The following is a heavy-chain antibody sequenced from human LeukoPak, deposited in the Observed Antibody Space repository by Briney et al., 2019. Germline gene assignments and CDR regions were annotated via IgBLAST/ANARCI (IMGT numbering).Heavy chain of an antibody. J-gene: IGHJ5*02. CDR2: IYTSGST. CDR1: GGSISSYY. V-gene: IGHV4-4*07. D-gene: IGHD6-19*01. Sequence: PSETLSLTCTVSGGSISSYYWSWIRRPAGKGLEWIGRIYTSGSTNYNPSLKSRVTISVDKSKNQFSLKLSSVTAADTAVYYCARGDSSGWYAPSTYNWFDPWGQGTLVTVSS. CDR3: ARGDSSGWYAPSTYNWFDP.